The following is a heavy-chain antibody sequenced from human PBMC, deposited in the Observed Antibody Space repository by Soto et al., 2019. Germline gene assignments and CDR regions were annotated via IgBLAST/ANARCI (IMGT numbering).Heavy chain of an antibody. J-gene: IGHJ4*02. D-gene: IGHD6-13*01. V-gene: IGHV3-23*01. Sequence: EVQLLESGGGLVQPGGSLRLSCAASGFTFSGYAMSWVHRAPGKGLEWVSAISGSGNNAYYADSVKGRFTISRDNSKNTLYLQRNSLRVEDTAVYFCGNWVEGSNVYFDYWGQGTLVTVSS. CDR1: GFTFSGYA. CDR2: ISGSGNNA. CDR3: GNWVEGSNVYFDY.